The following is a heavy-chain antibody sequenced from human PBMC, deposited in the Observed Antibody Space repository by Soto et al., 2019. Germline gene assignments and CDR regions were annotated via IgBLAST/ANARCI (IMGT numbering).Heavy chain of an antibody. D-gene: IGHD6-19*01. Sequence: LRLSCAASGFTFSSYAMSWVRQAPGKGLEWVSAISGSGGSTYYADSVKGRFTISRDNSKNTLYLQMNSLRAEDTAVYYCAKRLNGYSSGWPFDYWGQGTLVTVSS. CDR2: ISGSGGST. J-gene: IGHJ4*02. CDR3: AKRLNGYSSGWPFDY. CDR1: GFTFSSYA. V-gene: IGHV3-23*01.